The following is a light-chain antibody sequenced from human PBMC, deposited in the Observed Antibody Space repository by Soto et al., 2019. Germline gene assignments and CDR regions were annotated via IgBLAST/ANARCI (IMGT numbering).Light chain of an antibody. J-gene: IGKJ1*01. Sequence: AIQMTQSPSYLSASVGDRVTISCRASQGIGNALGWYQQKPGKHPKVLIYGASNLQSGVPPRFSGSGSGTDFTLAISSLQPEDSATYYCLQDINYPWTFGQGTKVEIK. CDR1: QGIGNA. V-gene: IGKV1-6*01. CDR3: LQDINYPWT. CDR2: GAS.